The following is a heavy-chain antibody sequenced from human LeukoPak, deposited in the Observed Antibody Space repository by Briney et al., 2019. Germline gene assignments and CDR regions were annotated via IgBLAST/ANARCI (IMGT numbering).Heavy chain of an antibody. CDR3: AQTGYGSGSYYNTGGDLDY. CDR2: INPNSGGT. CDR1: GYTFTGYY. Sequence: ASVKVSCKASGYTFTGYYMHWVRQAPGQGLEWMGWINPNSGGTNYAQKFQGRVTMTRDTSISTAYMELSRLRSDDTAVYYCAQTGYGSGSYYNTGGDLDYWGQGTLVTVSS. V-gene: IGHV1-2*02. J-gene: IGHJ4*02. D-gene: IGHD3-10*01.